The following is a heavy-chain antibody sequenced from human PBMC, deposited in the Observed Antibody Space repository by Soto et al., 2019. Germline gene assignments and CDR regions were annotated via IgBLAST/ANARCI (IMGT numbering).Heavy chain of an antibody. Sequence: QVQLVESGGGVVQPGRSLRLSCAASGFTFSSYAMHWVRQAPGKGLEWVAVISYDGSNKYYADSVKGRFTISRDNSKNTLYLQMNSLRAEDTAVYYCAKDLFPDYYDSSGYYRDAFDIWGQGTMVTVSS. CDR3: AKDLFPDYYDSSGYYRDAFDI. J-gene: IGHJ3*02. D-gene: IGHD3-22*01. CDR2: ISYDGSNK. V-gene: IGHV3-30-3*01. CDR1: GFTFSSYA.